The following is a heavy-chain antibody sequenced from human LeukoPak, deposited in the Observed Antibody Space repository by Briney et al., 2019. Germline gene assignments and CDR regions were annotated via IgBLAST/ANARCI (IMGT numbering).Heavy chain of an antibody. J-gene: IGHJ4*02. CDR2: IYYSGTT. CDR1: GGSISSYY. CDR3: ARDGGMSGSH. V-gene: IGHV4-59*01. D-gene: IGHD3-16*01. Sequence: PSETLSLTCTVSGGSISSYYWSWIRQPPGKGLEWIGYIYYSGTTTYNSSLKNRVTISADTSKNQFSLKVTSMTAADTAVYYCARDGGMSGSHWGRGILVTVSS.